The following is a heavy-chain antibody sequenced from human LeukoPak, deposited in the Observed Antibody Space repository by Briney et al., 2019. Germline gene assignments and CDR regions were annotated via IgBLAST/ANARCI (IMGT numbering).Heavy chain of an antibody. CDR3: AKEGYYGSGSFPDS. D-gene: IGHD3-10*01. V-gene: IGHV3-30*18. CDR2: ISHDGSNE. Sequence: GGSLRLSCEASGFTFSSYGMHWVGRAPGKGLEWMTVISHDGSNEYYIDSVKGRFTISRDNSKSTLYLQMNSLRVEDTAVYYCAKEGYYGSGSFPDSWGQGTLVTVSS. CDR1: GFTFSSYG. J-gene: IGHJ4*02.